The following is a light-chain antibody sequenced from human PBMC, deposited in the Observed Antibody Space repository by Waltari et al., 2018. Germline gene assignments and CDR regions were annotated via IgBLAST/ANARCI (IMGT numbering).Light chain of an antibody. Sequence: QSALTQPASVSGSPGQSITISCTGPRSDLGAYDYVPWYHQHPGKAPKLMIYDVSNRPSGVSNRFSGSKSGNTASLTISGLQAEDEADYYCSSYTSSATWVFGGGTKLTVL. CDR2: DVS. V-gene: IGLV2-14*03. J-gene: IGLJ3*02. CDR1: RSDLGAYDY. CDR3: SSYTSSATWV.